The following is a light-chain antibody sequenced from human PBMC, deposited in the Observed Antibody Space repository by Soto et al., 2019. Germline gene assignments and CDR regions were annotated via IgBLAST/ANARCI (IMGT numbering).Light chain of an antibody. CDR3: QQYGSTPQT. CDR2: GAS. Sequence: EIVFTQSPFTLSLSPGDRATLSCRASQYVSVRFLAWYQQKPGQAPRLLIYGASDRATGIPDRFTGSGSGTDFTLTISRLEPEDFAVYYCQQYGSTPQTFGQGTKVDIK. J-gene: IGKJ1*01. V-gene: IGKV3-20*01. CDR1: QYVSVRF.